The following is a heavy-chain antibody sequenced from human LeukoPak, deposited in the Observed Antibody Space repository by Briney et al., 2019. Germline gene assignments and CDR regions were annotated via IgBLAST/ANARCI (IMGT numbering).Heavy chain of an antibody. V-gene: IGHV3-20*01. Sequence: PGGSLRLSCAASGFTVSSNYMSWVRQAPGKGLEWVSGINWNGGATGYVDSVKGRFTISRDNANNSLHLEMTSLRVEDTALYHCARHDYDSSGYYWKSPFDYWGQGTLVTASS. D-gene: IGHD3-22*01. CDR1: GFTVSSNY. J-gene: IGHJ4*02. CDR3: ARHDYDSSGYYWKSPFDY. CDR2: INWNGGAT.